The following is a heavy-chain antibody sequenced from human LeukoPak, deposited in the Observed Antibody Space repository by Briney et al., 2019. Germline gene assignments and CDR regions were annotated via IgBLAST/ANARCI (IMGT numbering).Heavy chain of an antibody. Sequence: PGGSLRLSCAGSGFTFSRYAMHWVRQAPGKGLEWVAAMSYEGTKRYYPDSVEGRFTISRDNSENTLFLQMNSLRPQDTAVYYCERDSVWQVDPTPYHTFDIWGQGTMVTVAS. D-gene: IGHD5-12*01. V-gene: IGHV3-30*14. CDR1: GFTFSRYA. CDR2: MSYEGTKR. CDR3: ERDSVWQVDPTPYHTFDI. J-gene: IGHJ3*02.